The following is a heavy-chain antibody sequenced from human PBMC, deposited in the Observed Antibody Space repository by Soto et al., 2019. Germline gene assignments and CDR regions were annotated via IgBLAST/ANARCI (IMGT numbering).Heavy chain of an antibody. CDR3: ARDRQWLVLNDAFDI. CDR2: ISAYNGNT. J-gene: IGHJ3*02. V-gene: IGHV1-18*01. CDR1: GYTFTSYG. Sequence: ASVKVSCKASGYTFTSYGISWVRQAPGQGLEWMGWISAYNGNTNYAQKLQGRVTMTTDTSTSTAYMELRSLRSDDTAVYYCARDRQWLVLNDAFDIWGQGTMVTVSS. D-gene: IGHD6-19*01.